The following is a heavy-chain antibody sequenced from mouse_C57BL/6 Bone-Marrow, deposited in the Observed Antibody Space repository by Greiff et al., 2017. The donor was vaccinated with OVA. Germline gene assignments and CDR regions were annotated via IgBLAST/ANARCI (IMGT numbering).Heavy chain of an antibody. CDR2: IHPNSGST. V-gene: IGHV1-64*01. Sequence: QVQLQQPGAELVKPGASVKLSCKASGYTFTSYWMHWVKQRPGQGLEWIGMIHPNSGSTNYNEKFKSKATLTVDKSSSTAYMQLSSLTSEDSAVDECARSNYGSRRGYFDYWGQGTTLTVSS. CDR3: ARSNYGSRRGYFDY. D-gene: IGHD1-1*01. CDR1: GYTFTSYW. J-gene: IGHJ2*01.